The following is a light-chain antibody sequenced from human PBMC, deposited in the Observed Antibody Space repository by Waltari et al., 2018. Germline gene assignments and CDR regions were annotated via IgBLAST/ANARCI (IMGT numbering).Light chain of an antibody. CDR3: HQYGRSPPWT. Sequence: EIVLTPSPGTLSLSPGERATLPCRASQSISSSSLAWYQQKPGQAPRLLIHGAPIRANDSPDRFSGSGSGTDFTLTISGLEPEDVAVDYCHQYGRSPPWTFAQGTKVEVK. V-gene: IGKV3-20*01. CDR2: GAP. J-gene: IGKJ1*01. CDR1: QSISSSS.